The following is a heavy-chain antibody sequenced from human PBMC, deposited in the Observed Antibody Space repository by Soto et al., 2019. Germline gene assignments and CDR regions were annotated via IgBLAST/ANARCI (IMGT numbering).Heavy chain of an antibody. D-gene: IGHD3-9*01. CDR1: GGSISSYY. CDR3: ARGGSLFDWSQEFDY. J-gene: IGHJ4*02. CDR2: IYYSGST. V-gene: IGHV4-59*01. Sequence: PSETLSLTCTVSGGSISSYYWSWIRQPPGKGLEWIGYIYYSGSTNYNPSLKSRVTISVDTSKNQFSLKLSSVTAADTAVYYCARGGSLFDWSQEFDYWGQGTLVTVS.